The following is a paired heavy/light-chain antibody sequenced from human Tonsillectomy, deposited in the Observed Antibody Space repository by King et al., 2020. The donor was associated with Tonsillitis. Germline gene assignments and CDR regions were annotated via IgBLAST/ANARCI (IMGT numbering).Light chain of an antibody. Sequence: EIVMTQSPATLSVSPGERATLSCRASQSVSSNLAWYQQKPGQAPRLLIYGASTRATGIPARFSGSGSGTEFTLTISSLQSEDFAVYYCQQYHNWPPFTFGPGTKVDIK. CDR2: GAS. CDR1: QSVSSN. CDR3: QQYHNWPPFT. J-gene: IGKJ3*01. V-gene: IGKV3-15*01.
Heavy chain of an antibody. J-gene: IGHJ6*03. D-gene: IGHD1-7*01. CDR1: GGTFNTYA. CDR3: ARAEYNWNYVVEQYYYYMDV. CDR2: IIPIFGTA. Sequence: QVQLVQSGTEVKKPGSSVKVSCKASGGTFNTYAISWVRQAPGQGLEWMGGIIPIFGTAKYAQKFQGRVTITADESTTTAYMELSSLRSEDTAVYYCARAEYNWNYVVEQYYYYMDVWGKGTTVTVSS. V-gene: IGHV1-69*01.